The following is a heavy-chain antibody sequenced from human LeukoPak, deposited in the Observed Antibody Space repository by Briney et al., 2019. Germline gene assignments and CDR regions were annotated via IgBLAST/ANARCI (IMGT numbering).Heavy chain of an antibody. V-gene: IGHV3-7*01. Sequence: GGSLRLSCAASGFTFSSYWMSWVRQAPGKGLEWVANIKQDGSEKYYVDSVKGRFTISRDSAKNSLYLQMNSLRAEDTAVYYCARDPSTYYDSSGADYWGQGTLVTVSS. CDR1: GFTFSSYW. D-gene: IGHD3-22*01. J-gene: IGHJ4*02. CDR2: IKQDGSEK. CDR3: ARDPSTYYDSSGADY.